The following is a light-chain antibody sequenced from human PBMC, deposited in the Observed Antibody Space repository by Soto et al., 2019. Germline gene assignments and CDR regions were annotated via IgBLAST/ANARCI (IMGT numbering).Light chain of an antibody. CDR2: GTS. CDR1: QSVSSSH. J-gene: IGKJ2*01. CDR3: QPYDGSYPYT. V-gene: IGKV3-20*01. Sequence: EIVLTQSPGTLSLSPGKRATLSCRASQSVSSSHLAWYQQKLGQAPSLLIYGTSRRVTGIPDRFSGSGSGTDFTLTIDRLEPEDFALYFCQPYDGSYPYTFGQGTKLEIK.